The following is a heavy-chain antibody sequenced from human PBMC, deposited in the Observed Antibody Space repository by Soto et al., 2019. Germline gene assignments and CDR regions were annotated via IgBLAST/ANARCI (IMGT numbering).Heavy chain of an antibody. CDR1: GFTFSSYA. CDR2: ITASGDTT. Sequence: EVQLLESGGGLVQPGGSLRLSCAASGFTFSSYAMSWVRQDPGQGLEWDSAITASGDTTYYADSVKGRFTISRDNSKSTMYLQMNSLRAEETAVYYCAKVCPLRDCTRTSCLGAFDIWGQGTMVTVTS. J-gene: IGHJ3*02. D-gene: IGHD2-2*01. CDR3: AKVCPLRDCTRTSCLGAFDI. V-gene: IGHV3-23*01.